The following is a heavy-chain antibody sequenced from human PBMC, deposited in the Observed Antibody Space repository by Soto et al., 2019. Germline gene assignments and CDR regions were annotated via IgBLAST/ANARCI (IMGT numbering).Heavy chain of an antibody. Sequence: VGSLRLSCAASGFTFSRYAMSWVRQAPGKGLEWVSAISGSGGSAYYADSVKGRFTIARDNSKNTLYLQMNSLRAEDTAVYYCAKGGLNIAAPYGYYYYGMDVWGQGTTVTVSS. D-gene: IGHD6-6*01. J-gene: IGHJ6*02. CDR2: ISGSGGSA. CDR3: AKGGLNIAAPYGYYYYGMDV. CDR1: GFTFSRYA. V-gene: IGHV3-23*01.